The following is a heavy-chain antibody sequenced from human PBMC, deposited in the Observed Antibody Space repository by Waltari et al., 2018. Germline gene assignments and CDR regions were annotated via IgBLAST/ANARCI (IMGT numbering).Heavy chain of an antibody. Sequence: EVRLVESGGGLVQPGGSLRVSCAASGFTFSSSWMSWVRQAPGKGLEWVASIKEDGSERYYVDSAKGRSTISRDNAKTSLFLQMNSLRVEDTAVYYCARGPYWGQGTTVTVSS. CDR2: IKEDGSER. CDR1: GFTFSSSW. D-gene: IGHD2-21*01. J-gene: IGHJ6*02. CDR3: ARGPY. V-gene: IGHV3-7*04.